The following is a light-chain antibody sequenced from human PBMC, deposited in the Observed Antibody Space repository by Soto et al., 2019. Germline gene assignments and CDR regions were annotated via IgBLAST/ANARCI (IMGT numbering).Light chain of an antibody. CDR1: QGISSY. CDR2: AAS. J-gene: IGKJ4*01. V-gene: IGKV1-8*01. Sequence: AIRMTQSPSSLSASTGDRVTITCRASQGISSYLAWHQQKPGKAPKLLIYAASTLQSGVPSRFSGSGSGTDFTLTISCLQSEDFATYYYQQYYSYPLTFGGGTKVEIK. CDR3: QQYYSYPLT.